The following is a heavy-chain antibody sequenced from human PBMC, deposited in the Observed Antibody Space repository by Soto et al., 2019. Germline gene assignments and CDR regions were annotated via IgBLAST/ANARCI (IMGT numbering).Heavy chain of an antibody. CDR3: ARAGGYCGGDCYSPEHFDY. D-gene: IGHD2-21*02. J-gene: IGHJ4*02. CDR2: ISSSSSYI. Sequence: PGGSLRLSCAASGFTFSSYSMNWVRQAPGKGLEWVSSISSSSSYIYYADSVKGRFTISRDNAKNSLYLQMNSLRAEDTAVYYCARAGGYCGGDCYSPEHFDYWGQGTLVTVSS. CDR1: GFTFSSYS. V-gene: IGHV3-21*01.